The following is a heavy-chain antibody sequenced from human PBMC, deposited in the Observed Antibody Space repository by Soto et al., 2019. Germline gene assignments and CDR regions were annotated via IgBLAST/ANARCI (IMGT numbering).Heavy chain of an antibody. V-gene: IGHV4-4*02. CDR1: GGSISSTKC. CDR3: ARDDHIVVVPTSLGAMDV. Sequence: PSETLSLTCAVYGGSISSTKCWSCVRQPPGKGLEWIGEICHSGSTNYNPSLKSRVTISLDKSKNQFSLKLTSVTAADSAVYYCARDDHIVVVPTSLGAMDVWGQGTTVTVSS. CDR2: ICHSGST. J-gene: IGHJ6*02. D-gene: IGHD2-2*01.